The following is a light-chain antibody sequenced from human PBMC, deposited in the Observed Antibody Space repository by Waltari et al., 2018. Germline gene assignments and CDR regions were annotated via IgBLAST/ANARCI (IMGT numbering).Light chain of an antibody. CDR2: EVS. CDR3: SSYTTSSAPGV. Sequence: QSALTQPAYVSASPGPSITISSSGTARDVDAYDFVSWYQQHPGKAPPLIIYEVSKRPSGISNRFSASKSGNTASLTISGLQAEDEADYYCSSYTTSSAPGVFGTGTRVTVL. V-gene: IGLV2-14*01. J-gene: IGLJ1*01. CDR1: ARDVDAYDF.